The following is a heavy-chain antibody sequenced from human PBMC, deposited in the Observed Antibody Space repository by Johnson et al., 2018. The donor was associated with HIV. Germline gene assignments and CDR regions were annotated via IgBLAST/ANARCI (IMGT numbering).Heavy chain of an antibody. J-gene: IGHJ3*02. Sequence: VQLVESGGGLVQPGGSLRLSCAASGFIFSNSDMHWVRQPTGQGLEWVSGMGTAGDRHYADSVNGRFTVSRENAKNSLHLQMNNLRAGDTAVYYCAKDQHYYDSRNGGAFDIWGQGEMVTVSS. CDR3: AKDQHYYDSRNGGAFDI. CDR2: MGTAGDR. V-gene: IGHV3-13*01. CDR1: GFIFSNSD. D-gene: IGHD3-22*01.